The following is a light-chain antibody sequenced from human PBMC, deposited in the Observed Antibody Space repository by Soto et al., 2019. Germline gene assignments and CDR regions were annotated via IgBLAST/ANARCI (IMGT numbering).Light chain of an antibody. J-gene: IGLJ1*01. CDR3: QSYDSSLSGSKV. V-gene: IGLV1-40*01. CDR2: VNS. Sequence: QPVLTQPPSVSGAPGQRVTISCTGSSSNIGAGYDVHWYQQLPGTAPKLLIYVNSNRPSGVPDRFSGSKSGTSASLAITGLQAEDEADYYCQSYDSSLSGSKVFGTGTKLTVL. CDR1: SSNIGAGYD.